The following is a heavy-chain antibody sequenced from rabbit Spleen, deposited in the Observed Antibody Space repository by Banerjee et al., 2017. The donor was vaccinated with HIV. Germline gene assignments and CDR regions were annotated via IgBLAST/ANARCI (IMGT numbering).Heavy chain of an antibody. J-gene: IGHJ4*01. Sequence: QEQLVESGGGLVKPGASLTLTCTASGFSFSSSYDMCWVRQAPGKGLEWIGCIYTGNVKTYYASWAKGRFTISKSSSTTVTLQMTSLTAADTATYFCARDVDTIYFRFSLWGPGTLVTVS. CDR2: IYTGNVKT. CDR1: GFSFSSSYD. D-gene: IGHD1-1*01. CDR3: ARDVDTIYFRFSL. V-gene: IGHV1S45*01.